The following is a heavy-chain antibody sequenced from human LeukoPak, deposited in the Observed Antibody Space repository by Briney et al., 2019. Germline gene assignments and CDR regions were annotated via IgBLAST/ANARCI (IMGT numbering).Heavy chain of an antibody. Sequence: GGSLRLSCAASGFTFSSYAMHWVRQAPGKGPEYVSAISSNGGSTYYANSVKGRFTISRDNSKNTLDLQMGSLRAEDMAVYYCAKGDYGDYGAHYYYYGMDVWGQGTTVTVSS. V-gene: IGHV3-64*01. D-gene: IGHD4-17*01. J-gene: IGHJ6*02. CDR2: ISSNGGST. CDR1: GFTFSSYA. CDR3: AKGDYGDYGAHYYYYGMDV.